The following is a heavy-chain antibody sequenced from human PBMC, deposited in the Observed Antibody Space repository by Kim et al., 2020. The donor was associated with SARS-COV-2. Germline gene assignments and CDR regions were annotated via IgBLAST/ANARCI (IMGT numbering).Heavy chain of an antibody. Sequence: ASVKVSCKASGYTFNAYYIHWVRQAPGQGLEWMGRVNPDSSGTNYAQKFQGRVTMTRDTSIDTAYMELSSLTSDDTMIYYCAREEGPTPYRLDVWGQGTPVTVSS. CDR1: GYTFNAYY. CDR3: AREEGPTPYRLDV. V-gene: IGHV1-2*05. CDR2: VNPDSSGT. D-gene: IGHD2-15*01. J-gene: IGHJ6*02.